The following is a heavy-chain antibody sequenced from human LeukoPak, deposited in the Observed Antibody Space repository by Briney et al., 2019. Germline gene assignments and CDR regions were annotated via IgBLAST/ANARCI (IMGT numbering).Heavy chain of an antibody. Sequence: SGGSLRLSCAASGFTFSSYWMHWVRQAPGKGLVWVSRINTDGSSTSYADSVKGRFTISRDNSKNTLYLQMNSLRAEDTAVYYCAKDYRSSSWYGSDYWGQGTLVTVSS. CDR3: AKDYRSSSWYGSDY. V-gene: IGHV3-74*01. D-gene: IGHD6-13*01. J-gene: IGHJ4*02. CDR1: GFTFSSYW. CDR2: INTDGSST.